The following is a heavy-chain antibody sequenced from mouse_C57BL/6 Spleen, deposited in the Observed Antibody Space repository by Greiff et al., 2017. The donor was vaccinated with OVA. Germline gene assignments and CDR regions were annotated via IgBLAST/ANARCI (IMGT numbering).Heavy chain of an antibody. V-gene: IGHV1-55*01. J-gene: IGHJ2*01. D-gene: IGHD1-1*01. CDR3: ARETPYYYGTYD. CDR2: IYPGSGST. CDR1: GYTFTSYW. Sequence: QVQLQQPGAELVKPGASVKMSCKASGYTFTSYWITWVKQRPGQGLAWIGDIYPGSGSTNYNETFKSKATLTVDTSSSTAYMQLSSLTSEDSAVYYCARETPYYYGTYDWGQGTTLTVSS.